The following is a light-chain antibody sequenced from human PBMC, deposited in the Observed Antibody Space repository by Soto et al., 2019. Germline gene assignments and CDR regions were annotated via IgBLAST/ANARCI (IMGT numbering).Light chain of an antibody. J-gene: IGKJ2*01. CDR2: GAS. CDR1: ESVSSSY. Sequence: EIVLRQSPNTLSLSPGERATLSCWASESVSSSYLAWYQQRPGQAPRLLIYGASSRATGIPDRFSGSGSGTDFTLTISRMETEDFAMYYCQQYSASPRTFGQGTKVDIK. V-gene: IGKV3-20*01. CDR3: QQYSASPRT.